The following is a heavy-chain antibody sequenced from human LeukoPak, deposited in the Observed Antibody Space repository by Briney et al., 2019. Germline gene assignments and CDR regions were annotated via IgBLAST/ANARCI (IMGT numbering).Heavy chain of an antibody. D-gene: IGHD3-22*01. CDR2: ISGGGGRT. CDR1: GFTFNSYG. V-gene: IGHV3-23*01. J-gene: IGHJ4*02. CDR3: AKKGGYDSSGYYVH. Sequence: GGSLRLSCAASGFTFNSYGMSWVRQAPGKGLEWVSGISGGGGRTDYADSVKGRFTISRDNSKNTLYLQMNSLRVEDTAVYYCAKKGGYDSSGYYVHWGQGTLVTVSS.